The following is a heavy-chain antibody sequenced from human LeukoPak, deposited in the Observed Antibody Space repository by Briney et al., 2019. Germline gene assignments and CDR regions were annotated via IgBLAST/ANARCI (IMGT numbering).Heavy chain of an antibody. D-gene: IGHD3-10*01. CDR2: INHSGST. V-gene: IGHV4-34*01. CDR1: GGSISSYY. Sequence: SETLSLTCTDSGGSISSYYWSLIRQPPGKGLEWIGEINHSGSTNYNPSLKSRVTISVDTSKNQFSLMLSSVTAADTAVYYCARGRLSMVRGEVFDYWGQGTLVTVSS. CDR3: ARGRLSMVRGEVFDY. J-gene: IGHJ4*02.